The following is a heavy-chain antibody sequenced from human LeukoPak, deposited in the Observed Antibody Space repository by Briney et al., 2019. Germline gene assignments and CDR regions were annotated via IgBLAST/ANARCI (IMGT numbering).Heavy chain of an antibody. CDR1: GYIFTTSA. CDR3: TTSVSEGDEDGILTGFNY. J-gene: IGHJ4*02. CDR2: INAGNGNT. D-gene: IGHD3-9*01. V-gene: IGHV1-3*01. Sequence: GASVKVSCKASGYIFTTSAIYWVRQAPGQRPEWMGWINAGNGNTKYSQKFHDRVSLTSDTSANAAYMEPSRLTPEDTAVYYCTTSVSEGDEDGILTGFNYWGQGTLVTVSS.